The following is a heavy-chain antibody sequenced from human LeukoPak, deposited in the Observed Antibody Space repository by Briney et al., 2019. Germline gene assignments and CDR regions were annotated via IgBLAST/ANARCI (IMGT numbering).Heavy chain of an antibody. CDR2: ISYDGSNK. J-gene: IGHJ6*02. Sequence: PGRSLRLSCAASGFTFSSYGMHWVRQAPGKGLEWVAVISYDGSNKYYADSVKGRFTISRDNSKNTLYLQMNSLRAEDTAVYYCASSIYRLPSYYYYGMDVWGQGTTVTVSS. CDR1: GFTFSSYG. D-gene: IGHD3-9*01. CDR3: ASSIYRLPSYYYYGMDV. V-gene: IGHV3-30*03.